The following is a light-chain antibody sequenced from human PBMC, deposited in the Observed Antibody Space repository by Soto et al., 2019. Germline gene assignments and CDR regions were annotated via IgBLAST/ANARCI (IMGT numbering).Light chain of an antibody. CDR3: RHRSDWPFN. Sequence: EIVLTQSPAILSLSPGERATLSCRASQSVYTYLAWYQQKPFQAPRLLIYDTSNRASGVTARFSVSGSVTDFTPTNTGLETEAFAVDFCRHRSDWPFNLGPGAKVDIK. V-gene: IGKV3-11*01. J-gene: IGKJ3*01. CDR2: DTS. CDR1: QSVYTY.